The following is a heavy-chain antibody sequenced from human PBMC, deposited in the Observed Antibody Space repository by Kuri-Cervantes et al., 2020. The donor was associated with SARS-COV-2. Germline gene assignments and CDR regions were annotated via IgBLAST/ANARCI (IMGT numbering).Heavy chain of an antibody. Sequence: SETLSLTCTVSGYSISSGCYWGWIRQPPGKGLEWIGSIYHSGSTYYNPSLKSRVTISVDTSKNQFSLKLSSVTAADTAVNYCARGPAHDFWSGYRFDYWGQGTLVTVSS. CDR3: ARGPAHDFWSGYRFDY. D-gene: IGHD3-3*01. CDR1: GYSISSGCY. V-gene: IGHV4-38-2*02. CDR2: IYHSGST. J-gene: IGHJ4*02.